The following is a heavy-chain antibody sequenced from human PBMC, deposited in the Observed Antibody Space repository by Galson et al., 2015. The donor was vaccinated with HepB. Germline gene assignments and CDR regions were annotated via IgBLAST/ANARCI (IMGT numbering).Heavy chain of an antibody. V-gene: IGHV1-69*06. CDR1: GGTFSSYA. CDR2: VIPIFGTA. Sequence: SVKVSCKASGGTFSSYAISWVRQAPGQGLEWMGGVIPIFGTANYAQKFQGRVTITADKSTSTAYMELSSLRSEDTAVYYCAYSSSWGNWFDPWGRGTLVTVSS. CDR3: AYSSSWGNWFDP. D-gene: IGHD6-13*01. J-gene: IGHJ5*02.